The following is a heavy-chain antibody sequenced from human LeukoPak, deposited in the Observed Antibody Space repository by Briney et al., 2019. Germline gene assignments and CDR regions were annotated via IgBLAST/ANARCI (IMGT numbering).Heavy chain of an antibody. CDR3: AKDIKVDTAMAPQNYYYYGMDV. D-gene: IGHD5-18*01. CDR1: GFTFDDYA. CDR2: ISWNSGSI. J-gene: IGHJ6*02. V-gene: IGHV3-9*01. Sequence: GGSLRLSCAASGFTFDDYAMHWVRQAPGKGLEWVSCISWNSGSIGYADSVKGRFTISRDNAKNSLYLQMNSLRAEDTALYYCAKDIKVDTAMAPQNYYYYGMDVWGQGTTVTVSS.